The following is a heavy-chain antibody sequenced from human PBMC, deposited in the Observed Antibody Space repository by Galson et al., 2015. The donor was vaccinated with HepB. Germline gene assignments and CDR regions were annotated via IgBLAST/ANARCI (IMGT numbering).Heavy chain of an antibody. D-gene: IGHD6-13*01. V-gene: IGHV3-30-3*01. Sequence: SLRLSCAASGFTFSHYAMHWVRQAPGKGLEWVAVVSYDGSYTSHADSVKGQFTVSRDNSKNTLYLQMNSLRSEDTAVYYCARVRGRVIAAALDCWGQGTLVTVSS. CDR1: GFTFSHYA. J-gene: IGHJ4*02. CDR2: VSYDGSYT. CDR3: ARVRGRVIAAALDC.